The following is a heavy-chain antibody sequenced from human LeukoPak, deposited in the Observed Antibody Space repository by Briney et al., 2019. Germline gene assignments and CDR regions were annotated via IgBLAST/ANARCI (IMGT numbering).Heavy chain of an antibody. J-gene: IGHJ5*02. D-gene: IGHD1-26*01. CDR1: GGSISSVGYY. V-gene: IGHV4-31*03. CDR3: ARSRAFNSGAFDP. Sequence: SETLSLTCTVSGGSISSVGYYWSWIRQHPGKGLEWIGYIYYSGSTDYNPSLKSRVTISVDTSKNQFSLRLNSVTAADTAVYYCARSRAFNSGAFDPWGQGSLVTVSS. CDR2: IYYSGST.